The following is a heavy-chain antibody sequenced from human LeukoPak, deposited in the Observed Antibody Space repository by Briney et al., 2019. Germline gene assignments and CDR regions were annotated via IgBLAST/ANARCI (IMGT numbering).Heavy chain of an antibody. D-gene: IGHD3-22*01. CDR3: ARASYSYDISGWVPFDY. Sequence: KPSETLSLTCTVSGGSISSYYWSWIRQPPGKGLEWIGYIYYSGSTNYNPSLKSRVTISGDTSKNQFSLRLSSVTAADTAVYYCARASYSYDISGWVPFDYWGQGTLVTVSS. J-gene: IGHJ4*02. V-gene: IGHV4-59*08. CDR2: IYYSGST. CDR1: GGSISSYY.